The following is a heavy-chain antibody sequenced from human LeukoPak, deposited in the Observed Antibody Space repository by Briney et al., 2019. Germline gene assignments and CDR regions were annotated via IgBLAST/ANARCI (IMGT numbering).Heavy chain of an antibody. CDR3: ARVRYYYGSGSLDDY. D-gene: IGHD3-10*01. Sequence: SETLSLTCTVSGGSISSGDYYWSWIRQPPGKGLEWIVYIYYSGSTYYNPSLKSRVTISVDTSKNQFSLKLSSVTAADTAVYYCARVRYYYGSGSLDDYWGQGTLVTVSS. J-gene: IGHJ4*02. CDR2: IYYSGST. V-gene: IGHV4-30-4*01. CDR1: GGSISSGDYY.